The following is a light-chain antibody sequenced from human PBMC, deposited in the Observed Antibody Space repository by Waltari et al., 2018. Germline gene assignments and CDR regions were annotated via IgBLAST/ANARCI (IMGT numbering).Light chain of an antibody. J-gene: IGKJ2*01. V-gene: IGKV1-39*01. CDR2: ASS. CDR1: HNINDH. Sequence: DIQMTQSPSSLSASVGARITITCQASHNINDHLNWYQQKPGEAPTVLIHASSRLQSGVPSRFSAAGSGTAFTLTISNLQPEDFATYSCQQTYSAPYTFGRGTRVDI. CDR3: QQTYSAPYT.